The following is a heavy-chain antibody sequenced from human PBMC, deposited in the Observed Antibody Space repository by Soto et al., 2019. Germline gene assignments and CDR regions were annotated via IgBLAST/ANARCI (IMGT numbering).Heavy chain of an antibody. D-gene: IGHD6-19*01. CDR1: GFTFSSYA. CDR2: ISYDGSNK. Sequence: QMQLVESGGGVVQPGRSLRLSCAASGFTFSSYAMHWVRQAPGKGLEWVAVISYDGSNKYYADSVKGRFTISRDNSKNTLYLQMNSLRAEDTAVYYCAREFQQWHMSPFWTPGFDYWGQGTLVTVSS. J-gene: IGHJ4*02. V-gene: IGHV3-30-3*01. CDR3: AREFQQWHMSPFWTPGFDY.